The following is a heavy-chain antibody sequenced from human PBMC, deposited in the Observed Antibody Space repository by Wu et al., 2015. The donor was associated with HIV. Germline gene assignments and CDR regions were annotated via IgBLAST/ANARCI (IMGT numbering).Heavy chain of an antibody. CDR3: ARTSSLLPQTDFDY. Sequence: QVQLVQSGAEVKKPGASVKVSCKASHYTFTGYGISWVRQAPGQGLEWIGWISAYNGNTNYAQKLQGRVTMTTDTSTSRAYMELRSLRSDDTAVYYCARTSSLLPQTDFDYWGQGTLVTVSS. D-gene: IGHD2-15*01. J-gene: IGHJ4*02. CDR2: ISAYNGNT. CDR1: HYTFTGYG. V-gene: IGHV1-18*01.